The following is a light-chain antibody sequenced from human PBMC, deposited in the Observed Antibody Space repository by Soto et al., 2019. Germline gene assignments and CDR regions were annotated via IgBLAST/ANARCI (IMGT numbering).Light chain of an antibody. V-gene: IGKV3-20*01. CDR3: QQSDSMPWT. J-gene: IGKJ1*01. Sequence: EIVLTQSPGTLSLSPGERATLSCRASQSVSSNYLAWYQQKPGQAPRLLIYGASSRATGIPDRFSGSGSGTEFTLTISSLQPEDSATYYCQQSDSMPWTFGQGTKVEIK. CDR2: GAS. CDR1: QSVSSNY.